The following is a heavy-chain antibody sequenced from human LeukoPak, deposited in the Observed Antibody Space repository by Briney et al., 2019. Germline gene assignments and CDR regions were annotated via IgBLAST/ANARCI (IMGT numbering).Heavy chain of an antibody. V-gene: IGHV4-61*02. Sequence: SETLSLTCTVSGGSISSGSYYWSWIRQPAGRGLEWIGRIYTSGSTNYNPSLKSRVTISVDASKNQFSLKLSSVTAADTAVYYCARGSLFVLYYDSSGYYYPPEDWGQGTLVTVSS. D-gene: IGHD3-22*01. CDR3: ARGSLFVLYYDSSGYYYPPED. J-gene: IGHJ4*02. CDR2: IYTSGST. CDR1: GGSISSGSYY.